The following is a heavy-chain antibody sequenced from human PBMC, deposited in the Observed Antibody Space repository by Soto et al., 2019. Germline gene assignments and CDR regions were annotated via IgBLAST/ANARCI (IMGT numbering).Heavy chain of an antibody. CDR2: VIPILGMA. J-gene: IGHJ5*02. CDR1: GGTFSSY. Sequence: QVQLVQSGAEVKKPGSSVKVSCEASGGTFSSYFSWVRQAPGQGLEWMGRVIPILGMANYAQKFQGRVTITADKSTSTVYMEMSSLRSEDMAVYYCARGGAVVVPGAVDRHNWFDPWGQGTLVTVSS. D-gene: IGHD2-2*01. V-gene: IGHV1-69*02. CDR3: ARGGAVVVPGAVDRHNWFDP.